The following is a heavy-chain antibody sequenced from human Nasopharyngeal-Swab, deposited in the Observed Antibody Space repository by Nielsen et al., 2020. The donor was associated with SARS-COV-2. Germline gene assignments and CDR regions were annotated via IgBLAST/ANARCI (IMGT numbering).Heavy chain of an antibody. V-gene: IGHV3-13*01. J-gene: IGHJ6*02. Sequence: GGSLRLSCAASGFTFSSYDMHWVRQATGKGLEWVSAIGTAGDTYYPGSVKGRFTISRENAKNSLYLQMNSLRAGDTAVYYCARAHYGGTYYYYGMDVWGQGTTVTVSS. D-gene: IGHD4-23*01. CDR2: IGTAGDT. CDR1: GFTFSSYD. CDR3: ARAHYGGTYYYYGMDV.